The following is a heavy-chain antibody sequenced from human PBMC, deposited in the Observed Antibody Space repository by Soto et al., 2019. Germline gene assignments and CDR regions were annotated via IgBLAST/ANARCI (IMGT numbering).Heavy chain of an antibody. V-gene: IGHV3-9*01. D-gene: IGHD2-15*01. CDR2: ISWNSGSI. J-gene: IGHJ4*02. CDR3: AKDTSVATGGYFDY. CDR1: GFTFDDYA. Sequence: PGGSLRLSCAASGFTFDDYAMHWVRQAPGKGLEWVSGISWNSGSIGYADSVKGRFTISRDNAKNSLYLQMNSLRAEDTALYYCAKDTSVATGGYFDYWGQGTLVTVSS.